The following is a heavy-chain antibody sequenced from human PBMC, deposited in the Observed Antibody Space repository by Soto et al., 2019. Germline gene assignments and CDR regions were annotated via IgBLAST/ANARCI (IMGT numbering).Heavy chain of an antibody. J-gene: IGHJ6*02. V-gene: IGHV3-7*03. CDR2: IQEYGNGK. D-gene: IGHD6-19*01. CDR3: AGGHDAXVQAGRRENHYYYRMDV. CDR1: GVTFSNYW. Sequence: GESLKNSCTAAGVTFSNYWMNWVRQAPGKGLGWVANIQEYGNGKNYVDSVKGRFTIFRDNAQNSLLLQMNSLKTEDTAVYYCAGGHDAXVQAGRRENHYYYRMDVWGQGTTVTVSS.